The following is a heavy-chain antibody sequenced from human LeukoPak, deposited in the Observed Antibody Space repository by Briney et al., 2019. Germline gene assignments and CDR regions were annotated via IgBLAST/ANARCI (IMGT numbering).Heavy chain of an antibody. Sequence: SETLSLTCTVSGGSISSYYWSWIRQPPGKGLEWIGYIYYSGSTNYNPSLKSRVTISVDTSKNQFSLKLSSVTAADTAVYYCARGLRSYDSSGYYYGWYFDLWGSGTLVTVSS. CDR2: IYYSGST. CDR3: ARGLRSYDSSGYYYGWYFDL. V-gene: IGHV4-59*01. CDR1: GGSISSYY. J-gene: IGHJ2*01. D-gene: IGHD3-22*01.